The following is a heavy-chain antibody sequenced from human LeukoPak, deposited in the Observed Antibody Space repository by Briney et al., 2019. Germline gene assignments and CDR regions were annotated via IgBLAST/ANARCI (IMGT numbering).Heavy chain of an antibody. CDR3: ARDIEMATTPFDY. V-gene: IGHV1-2*02. J-gene: IGHJ4*02. CDR2: INPNSGGT. D-gene: IGHD5-24*01. CDR1: GYSFTGYY. Sequence: ASVKVSCKASGYSFTGYYMHWVRQAPGQGLEWMGWINPNSGGTNYAQKFQGRVTMTRDTSISTAYMELSRLRSDDTAVYYCARDIEMATTPFDYWGQGTLVTVSS.